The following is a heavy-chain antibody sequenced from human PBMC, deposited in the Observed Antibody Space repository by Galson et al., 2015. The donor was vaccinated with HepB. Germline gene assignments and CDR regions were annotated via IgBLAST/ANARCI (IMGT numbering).Heavy chain of an antibody. Sequence: SLRLSYAASGFTFSNYWLHWVRQTPGPGLVWVSRIHTDRSSTSSADAVKGRFTISRDNAKHTLFLQMNSLRAEDTAVYYCARDQSVDGGSYPIDYWGQGTLVTVSS. CDR3: ARDQSVDGGSYPIDY. J-gene: IGHJ4*02. CDR1: GFTFSNYW. D-gene: IGHD2-15*01. CDR2: IHTDRSST. V-gene: IGHV3-74*01.